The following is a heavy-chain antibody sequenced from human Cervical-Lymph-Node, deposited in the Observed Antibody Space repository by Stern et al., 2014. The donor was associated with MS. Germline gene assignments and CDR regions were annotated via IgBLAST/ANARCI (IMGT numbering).Heavy chain of an antibody. V-gene: IGHV4-31*11. CDR3: ARVAYCGGDCSAFDS. Sequence: VQLEESGPGLVKPSQTLSLICAVSGGSMASSTGGYFWSWIRQPPGKGLAWIGFIYYSGSTYYNPSLKRRTTISVDTSKNQVSLRLTSMTAADTAVYYCARVAYCGGDCSAFDSWGQGTLVTVSS. CDR1: GGSMASSTGGYF. D-gene: IGHD2-21*02. J-gene: IGHJ4*02. CDR2: IYYSGST.